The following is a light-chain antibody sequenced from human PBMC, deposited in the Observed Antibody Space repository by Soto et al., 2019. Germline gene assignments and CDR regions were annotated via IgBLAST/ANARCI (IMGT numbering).Light chain of an antibody. V-gene: IGKV3-11*01. CDR1: QSDSSY. J-gene: IGKJ5*01. CDR3: QHFGGTKFT. CDR2: DAS. Sequence: EIVLTQSPDTLASSPGERATLSCRASQSDSSYLAWYQQKPGQAPRLLIYDASNRATGIAARFSGSGSGTHFTLTISRLEPGDFAVYYCQHFGGTKFTFGQGTRLEI.